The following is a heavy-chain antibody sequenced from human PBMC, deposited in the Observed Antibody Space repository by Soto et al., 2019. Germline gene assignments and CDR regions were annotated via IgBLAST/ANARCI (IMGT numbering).Heavy chain of an antibody. J-gene: IGHJ3*02. V-gene: IGHV3-53*01. D-gene: IGHD3-9*01. CDR1: GFTVSINY. CDR3: ARSGLRYFDWAPGAFDI. CDR2: IYSGGST. Sequence: GGSLRLSCAASGFTVSINYMSWVRHAPGKGLEWVSVIYSGGSTYYADSVKGRFTISRDNSKNTLYLQMNSLRAEDTAVYYCARSGLRYFDWAPGAFDIWGQGTMVTVSS.